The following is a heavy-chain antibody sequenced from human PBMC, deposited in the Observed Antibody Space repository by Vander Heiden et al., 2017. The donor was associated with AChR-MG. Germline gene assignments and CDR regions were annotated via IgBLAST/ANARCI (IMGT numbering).Heavy chain of an antibody. V-gene: IGHV3-23*01. D-gene: IGHD2-15*01. CDR2: ISGSGGST. CDR1: GFTFSSYA. Sequence: EVQLLESGGGLVQPGGSLGPSCAASGFTFSSYAMSWVRQAPGKGLEWVSAISGSGGSTYYADSVKGRFTISRDNSKNTLYLQMNSLRAEDTAVYYCAKDRVGTSRFDPWGQGTLVTVSS. CDR3: AKDRVGTSRFDP. J-gene: IGHJ5*02.